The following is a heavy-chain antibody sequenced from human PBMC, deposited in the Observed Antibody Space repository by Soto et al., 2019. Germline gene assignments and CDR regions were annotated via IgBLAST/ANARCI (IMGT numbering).Heavy chain of an antibody. J-gene: IGHJ4*02. Sequence: QVQLVQSGGGLVKPGASLRLSCATSGLTFSDYYMSWIRQAPGKGLESLSYISGSSSDIKYADSVKGRFTISRDNAKKSVYLQMNSLRAEDTAVYYCATGPRRLSHWGQGTPVIVSP. CDR2: ISGSSSDI. V-gene: IGHV3-11*05. CDR1: GLTFSDYY. CDR3: ATGPRRLSH.